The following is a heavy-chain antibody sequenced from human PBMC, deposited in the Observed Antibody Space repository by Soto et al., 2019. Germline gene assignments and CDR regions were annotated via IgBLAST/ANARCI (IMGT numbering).Heavy chain of an antibody. Sequence: PSETLSLTCTVSGGSISSGGYYWSWIRQHPGKGLEWIGYIYYSGSTYYNPSLKSRVTISVDTSKNQFSLKLSSVTAADTAVYYCARGGVVVVAATNWFDPWGQGTLVTVSS. J-gene: IGHJ5*02. CDR2: IYYSGST. CDR1: GGSISSGGYY. D-gene: IGHD2-15*01. CDR3: ARGGVVVVAATNWFDP. V-gene: IGHV4-31*03.